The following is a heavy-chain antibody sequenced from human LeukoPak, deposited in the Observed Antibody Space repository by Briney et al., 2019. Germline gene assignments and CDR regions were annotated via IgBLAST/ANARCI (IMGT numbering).Heavy chain of an antibody. CDR3: ARDVPGDSTTVTTYYYYGMDV. CDR2: ISSSSSYI. V-gene: IGHV3-21*01. CDR1: GFTFSNYS. D-gene: IGHD4-17*01. J-gene: IGHJ6*02. Sequence: GGSLRLSCAASGFTFSNYSMNWVRQAPGKGLEWVSSISSSSSYIYYADSVKGRFTISRDNAKNSLYLQMNSLRAEDTAVYYCARDVPGDSTTVTTYYYYGMDVWGQGTMVTVSS.